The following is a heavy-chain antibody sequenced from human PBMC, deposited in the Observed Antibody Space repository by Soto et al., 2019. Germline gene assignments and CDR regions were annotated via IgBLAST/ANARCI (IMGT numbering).Heavy chain of an antibody. Sequence: QLQLQESGSGLVKPSQTLSLTCAVSGGSISSGGYSWSWIRQPPGKGLEWMGYIYHSGSTYYNPSLKSRVTLSLDRSKKQFSLKLSSVTAAETAVYYCARGMTTVTTLDYWGQGTLVTVSS. D-gene: IGHD4-17*01. J-gene: IGHJ4*02. V-gene: IGHV4-30-2*01. CDR1: GGSISSGGYS. CDR3: ARGMTTVTTLDY. CDR2: IYHSGST.